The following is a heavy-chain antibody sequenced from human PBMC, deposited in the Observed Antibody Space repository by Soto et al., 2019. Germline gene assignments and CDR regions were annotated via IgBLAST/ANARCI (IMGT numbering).Heavy chain of an antibody. D-gene: IGHD3-10*01. J-gene: IGHJ5*02. CDR3: VRAHALGFSNWFDP. Sequence: GASVKVSWKASGYIFSANYIHWVRQAPGQGLEWLGWINPHSGATNYAQKFLGRVTMSADTSASTAYMDLARLKSDDTAVHYCVRAHALGFSNWFDPWGRGTLVTVSS. CDR2: INPHSGAT. V-gene: IGHV1-2*02. CDR1: GYIFSANY.